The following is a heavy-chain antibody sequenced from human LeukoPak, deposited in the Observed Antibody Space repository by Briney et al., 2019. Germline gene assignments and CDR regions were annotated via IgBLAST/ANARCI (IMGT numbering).Heavy chain of an antibody. V-gene: IGHV4-59*01. D-gene: IGHD3-10*01. J-gene: IGHJ4*02. CDR1: GGSISSYY. Sequence: SETLSLTCTVSGGSISSYYWSWIRQPPGKGLEWIGYIYYSGSTNYNPSLKSRVTISVDTSKNQFSLKLSSVTAADTAVYYCARGGGTYYYGYWGQGTLVTVSS. CDR3: ARGGGTYYYGY. CDR2: IYYSGST.